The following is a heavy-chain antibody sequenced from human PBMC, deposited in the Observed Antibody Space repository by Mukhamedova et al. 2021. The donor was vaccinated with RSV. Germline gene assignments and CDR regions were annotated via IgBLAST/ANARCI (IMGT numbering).Heavy chain of an antibody. CDR3: VKGTGYYNGHDLGDC. CDR2: IDTGGSST. J-gene: IGHJ4*02. V-gene: IGHV3-23*03. Sequence: IDTGGSSTRYAESVKGRFTISRDDSRNTLYLQMNSLSPDDTAVYYCVKGTGYYNGHDLGDCWGQGTLVTVSS. D-gene: IGHD3-10*01.